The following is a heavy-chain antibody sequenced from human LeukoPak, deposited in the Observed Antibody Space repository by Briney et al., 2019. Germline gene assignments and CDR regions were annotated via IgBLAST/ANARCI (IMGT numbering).Heavy chain of an antibody. J-gene: IGHJ3*02. V-gene: IGHV1-69*13. CDR2: IIPIFGTA. D-gene: IGHD2-2*01. CDR3: AREGCSSTSCYFGAFDI. CDR1: GGTFSSYA. Sequence: ASVKVSCKASGGTFSSYAISWVRQAPGQGLEWMGGIIPIFGTANYAQKFQGRVTITADESTSTAYMELSSLRSEDTAVYYCAREGCSSTSCYFGAFDIWGQGTMVTVSS.